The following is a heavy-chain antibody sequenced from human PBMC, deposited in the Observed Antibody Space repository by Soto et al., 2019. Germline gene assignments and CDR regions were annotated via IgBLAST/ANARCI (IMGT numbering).Heavy chain of an antibody. CDR2: VDYSGNT. D-gene: IGHD6-19*01. CDR3: ARSSYSSIAVTQFDS. V-gene: IGHV4-61*08. CDR1: HESINSVDFY. J-gene: IGHJ4*02. Sequence: SETLSLTCAVSHESINSVDFYWSWLRQPPGKGLEWIGYVDYSGNTNYNPSLRGRVTISLDRSRKQFSLRLLSVTAGDTAVYYCARSSYSSIAVTQFDSWGQGSRVTVSS.